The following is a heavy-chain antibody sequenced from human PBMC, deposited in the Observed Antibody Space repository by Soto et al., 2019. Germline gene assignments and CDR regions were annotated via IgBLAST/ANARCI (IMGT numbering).Heavy chain of an antibody. D-gene: IGHD2-15*01. V-gene: IGHV3-48*03. CDR1: GFTFSSYE. Sequence: EVQLVESGGGLVQPGGSLRLSCAASGFTFSSYEMNWVRQAPGKGLEWVSYISSSGSTIYYADSVKGRFTISSDNAKNSLYLQMNSLRAEDTAVYYCARRVVPFDYWGQGTLVTVSS. CDR2: ISSSGSTI. CDR3: ARRVVPFDY. J-gene: IGHJ4*02.